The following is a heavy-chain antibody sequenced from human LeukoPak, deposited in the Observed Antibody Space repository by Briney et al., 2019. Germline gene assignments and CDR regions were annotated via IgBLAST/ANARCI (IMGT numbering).Heavy chain of an antibody. J-gene: IGHJ5*02. D-gene: IGHD2-15*01. CDR1: GVSVTTYY. Sequence: SETLSLTCTVSGVSVTTYYWSWIRQPAGKGLEGIGRIYTGGSTNYNPSLKSRVTMSVDTSKNQFSLKLSSVTAADTAAYYCAREDIVVVVAARGFFGWFDPWGQGTLVTVSS. CDR2: IYTGGST. CDR3: AREDIVVVVAARGFFGWFDP. V-gene: IGHV4-4*07.